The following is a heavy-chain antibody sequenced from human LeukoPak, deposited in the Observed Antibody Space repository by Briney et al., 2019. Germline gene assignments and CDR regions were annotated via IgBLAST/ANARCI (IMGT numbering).Heavy chain of an antibody. CDR2: IYYSGST. Sequence: SETLSLTCTVSGGSISSSSYYWGWIRQPPGKGLEWMGSIYYSGSTYYNPSLKSRVTISVDTSKNQFSLKLSSVTAADTAVYYCARSGITIFGVKPPGGFDPWGQGTLVTVSS. CDR1: GGSISSSSYY. CDR3: ARSGITIFGVKPPGGFDP. D-gene: IGHD3-3*01. J-gene: IGHJ5*02. V-gene: IGHV4-39*01.